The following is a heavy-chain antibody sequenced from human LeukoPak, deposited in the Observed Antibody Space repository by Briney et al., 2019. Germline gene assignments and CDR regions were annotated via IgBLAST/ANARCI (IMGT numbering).Heavy chain of an antibody. Sequence: GGSLRLSCTASGFPFGDYTMSWFRQAPGKGLEWVGFIRSKTYGGTTEYAASVKGRFTMSRDDSKSIAYLQLNRLKTEETSVYYCTREKSYYYDTSGSDYWGQGTLVTVS. D-gene: IGHD3-22*01. CDR2: IRSKTYGGTT. CDR1: GFPFGDYT. V-gene: IGHV3-49*03. J-gene: IGHJ4*02. CDR3: TREKSYYYDTSGSDY.